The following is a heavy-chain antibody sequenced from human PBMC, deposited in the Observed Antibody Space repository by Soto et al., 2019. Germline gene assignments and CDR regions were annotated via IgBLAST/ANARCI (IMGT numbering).Heavy chain of an antibody. D-gene: IGHD1-1*01. CDR2: VSGGRGGT. V-gene: IGHV3-23*01. J-gene: IGHJ5*01. Sequence: EVQLLESGGGSVQPGGSLKLSCAVSGFSISEYGVTWVRQPPGKGLYWVSGVSGGRGGTFYADSVRGRFTISRDDSRNMVYLQMDSLGGEDTAVYDCVKWNGFGDSWGHGTRVTVSS. CDR3: VKWNGFGDS. CDR1: GFSISEYG.